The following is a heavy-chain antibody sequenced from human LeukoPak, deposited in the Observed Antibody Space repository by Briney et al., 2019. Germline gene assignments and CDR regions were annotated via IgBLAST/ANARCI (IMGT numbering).Heavy chain of an antibody. D-gene: IGHD2-15*01. CDR2: IFTSGGT. CDR3: SGGTFSGGSCYPSWFVP. V-gene: IGHV4-4*07. Sequence: SGALSLTPTVSGGSICSYYWSWIRPPARGRREWSGPIFTSGGTNYNPSLKCRVSLSVATSNTQFSLNLEFVTAAAKAGSYCSGGTFSGGSCYPSWFVPWGQGTLVTVSS. CDR1: GGSICSYY. J-gene: IGHJ5*02.